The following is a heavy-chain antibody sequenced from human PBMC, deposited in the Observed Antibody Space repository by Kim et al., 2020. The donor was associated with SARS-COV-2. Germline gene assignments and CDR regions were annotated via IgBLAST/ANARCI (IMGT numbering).Heavy chain of an antibody. CDR3: ARGYSSGWYYPVYFQH. Sequence: ASVKVSCKASGYTFTSYAMHWVRQAPGQRLEWMGWINAGNGNTKYSQKFQGRVTITRDTSASTAYMELSSLRSEDTAVYYCARGYSSGWYYPVYFQHWGQGTLVTVSS. V-gene: IGHV1-3*01. J-gene: IGHJ1*01. D-gene: IGHD6-19*01. CDR2: INAGNGNT. CDR1: GYTFTSYA.